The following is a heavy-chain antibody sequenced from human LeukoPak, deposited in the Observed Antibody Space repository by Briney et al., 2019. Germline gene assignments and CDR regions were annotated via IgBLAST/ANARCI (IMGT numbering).Heavy chain of an antibody. CDR2: ISHRGRT. CDR3: ASGYSYGYDY. V-gene: IGHV4-34*01. Sequence: SETLSLTCAVYGGSLSDYYWSWIRQSPGKGLEWIGEISHRGRTYYNLSLKSRVTISVDTSKNQFSLKLSSVTAADTAVYYCASGYSYGYDYWGQGTLVTVSS. D-gene: IGHD5-18*01. J-gene: IGHJ4*02. CDR1: GGSLSDYY.